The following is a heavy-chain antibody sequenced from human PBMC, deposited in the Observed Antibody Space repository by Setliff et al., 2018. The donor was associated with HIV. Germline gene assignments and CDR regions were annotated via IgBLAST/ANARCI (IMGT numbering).Heavy chain of an antibody. CDR2: ISSSRSYI. J-gene: IGHJ3*02. Sequence: GGSLRLSCAASGFTFSSYSMNWVRQAPGKGLEWVSSISSSRSYIYYADSVKGRFTISRDNAKNSLYLQMNSLRAEDTAVYYCARDLAEGAFDIWGQGTMVTVSS. CDR3: ARDLAEGAFDI. V-gene: IGHV3-21*01. CDR1: GFTFSSYS.